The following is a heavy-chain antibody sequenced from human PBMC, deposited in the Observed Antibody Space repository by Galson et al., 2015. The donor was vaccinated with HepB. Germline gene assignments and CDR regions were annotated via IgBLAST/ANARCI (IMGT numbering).Heavy chain of an antibody. CDR2: INHRGGT. CDR3: ARLDDVLTGYYNI. V-gene: IGHV4-34*01. Sequence: ETLSLTCAVDGGSFSGYYWSWIRQPPGKGLEWIGNINHRGGTNYNPSLKSRVTISVDTSKKQFSLKLDSVTAADTSVYYCARLDDVLTGYYNIWGQGTLVTVSS. CDR1: GGSFSGYY. D-gene: IGHD3-9*01. J-gene: IGHJ4*02.